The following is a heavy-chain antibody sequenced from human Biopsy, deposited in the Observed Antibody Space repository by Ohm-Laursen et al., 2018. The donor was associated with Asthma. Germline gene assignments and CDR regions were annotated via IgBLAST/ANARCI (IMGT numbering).Heavy chain of an antibody. CDR1: GYTFNSAG. Sequence: ASVEVSCKTSGYTFNSAGTTWVRQAPGQGLEWMGWISVYNGNTKVAQKLQDRVTMITDTSTSTAYMELRSLRSDDTAVYFCARAVDYSHYYGIDVWGQGTTVTVS. V-gene: IGHV1-18*01. D-gene: IGHD3-10*01. J-gene: IGHJ6*02. CDR3: ARAVDYSHYYGIDV. CDR2: ISVYNGNT.